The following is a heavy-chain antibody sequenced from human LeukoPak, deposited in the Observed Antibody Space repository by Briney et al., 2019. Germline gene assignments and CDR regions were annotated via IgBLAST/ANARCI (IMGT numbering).Heavy chain of an antibody. J-gene: IGHJ4*02. CDR1: GFTFSNYA. Sequence: GGSLRLSCAASGFTFSNYAMSWVRQAPGKGLEWVSAISGSGGSTYYADSVKGRFTISRDNFKNTLYLQVNSLRAEDTAVYYCARRAGAYSHPYDYWGQGTLVTVSS. D-gene: IGHD4/OR15-4a*01. CDR3: ARRAGAYSHPYDY. V-gene: IGHV3-23*01. CDR2: ISGSGGST.